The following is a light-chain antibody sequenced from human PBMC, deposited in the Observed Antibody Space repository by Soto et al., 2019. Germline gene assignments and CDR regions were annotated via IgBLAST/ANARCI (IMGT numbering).Light chain of an antibody. J-gene: IGKJ1*01. Sequence: DIQMTQSPSSLSASVGDRVTITCRASESIRNNLNWYQQKPGKVPKLLIYAASTLQSGVPSRFSGGGSGTEFTLTIGSLQPEDFTTYYCQQTYSTPRGAFGQGTKVEFK. V-gene: IGKV1-39*01. CDR2: AAS. CDR3: QQTYSTPRGA. CDR1: ESIRNN.